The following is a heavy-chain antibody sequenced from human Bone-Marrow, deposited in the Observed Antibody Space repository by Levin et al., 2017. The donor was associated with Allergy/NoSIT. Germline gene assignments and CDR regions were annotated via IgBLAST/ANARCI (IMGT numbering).Heavy chain of an antibody. D-gene: IGHD1-26*01. J-gene: IGHJ6*02. CDR2: INHSGST. CDR3: AEYSGRRYYYYGMDV. V-gene: IGHV4-34*01. CDR1: GGSFSGYY. Sequence: PSETLSLTCAVYGGSFSGYYWSWIRQPPGKGLEWIGEINHSGSTNYNPSLKSRVTISVDTSKNQFSLKLSSVTAADTAVYYCAEYSGRRYYYYGMDVWGQGTTVTVSS.